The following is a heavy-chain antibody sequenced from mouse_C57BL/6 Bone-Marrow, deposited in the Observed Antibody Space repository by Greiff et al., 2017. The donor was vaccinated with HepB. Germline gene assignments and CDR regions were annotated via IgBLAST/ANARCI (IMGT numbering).Heavy chain of an antibody. CDR3: ARIENLVEELDF. J-gene: IGHJ4*01. D-gene: IGHD2-10*02. CDR1: GFSLSTYGMG. CDR2: IWWDDAK. Sequence: QVTLKESGPGILQPSQTLSLTCSFSGFSLSTYGMGVGWLRQPSGQGREWLVHIWWDDAKYYNPALKIRLTNTKNTSKNQVFLKIANVHTADTATYYYARIENLVEELDFWGRGTSATVTS. V-gene: IGHV8-8*01.